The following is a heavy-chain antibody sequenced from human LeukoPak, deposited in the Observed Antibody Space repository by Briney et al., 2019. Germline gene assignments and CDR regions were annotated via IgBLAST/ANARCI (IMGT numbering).Heavy chain of an antibody. D-gene: IGHD3-22*01. CDR1: GASITTYN. J-gene: IGHJ3*02. CDR3: TRGDYFDSTGYEGAFDI. CDR2: IYYSGST. Sequence: SETPSLTCSVSGASITTYNWSWIRQPPGKGLEWIGYIYYSGSTNYSPSLKSRVTISVDTSKNQFSLKLRSVTAADTAIYYCTRGDYFDSTGYEGAFDIWGQGTMVTVFS. V-gene: IGHV4-59*01.